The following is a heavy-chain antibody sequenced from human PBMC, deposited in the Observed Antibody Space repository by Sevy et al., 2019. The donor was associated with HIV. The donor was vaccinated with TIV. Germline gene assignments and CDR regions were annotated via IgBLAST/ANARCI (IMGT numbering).Heavy chain of an antibody. CDR1: GFTFSNYG. CDR3: ARGGDFNDRSAKRDFDY. Sequence: GESLKISCVASGFTFSNYGMHWVRQAPGKGLEWVAVIWNDGSNKYYADSVKGRFTISRDNSKNTLYLQMNSLRVEDTAVYFCARGGDFNDRSAKRDFDYWGQGTLVTVSS. V-gene: IGHV3-33*01. CDR2: IWNDGSNK. J-gene: IGHJ4*02. D-gene: IGHD3-22*01.